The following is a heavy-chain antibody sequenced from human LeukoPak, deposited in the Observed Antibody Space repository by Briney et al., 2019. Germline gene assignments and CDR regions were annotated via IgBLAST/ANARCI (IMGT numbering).Heavy chain of an antibody. CDR1: GGSISSSSYY. CDR3: ASHVKGYSNWFDP. D-gene: IGHD6-13*01. V-gene: IGHV4-39*01. Sequence: SETLSLTCTVSGGSISSSSYYWGWIRQPPGKGLEWIGSIYYRGSTYYNPSLKIRVTLSVDTSKNQFSLKLTSVTAADPAVYYCASHVKGYSNWFDPWGQGTLVTVSS. CDR2: IYYRGST. J-gene: IGHJ5*02.